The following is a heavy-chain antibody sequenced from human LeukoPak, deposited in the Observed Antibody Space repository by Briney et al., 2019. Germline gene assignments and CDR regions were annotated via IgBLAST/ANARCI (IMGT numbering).Heavy chain of an antibody. CDR1: GYSFTSYW. J-gene: IGHJ4*02. CDR3: ARHARYCSSTSCYSDY. V-gene: IGHV5-51*01. CDR2: IYPGDSDT. Sequence: KTGESLKISCKGSGYSFTSYWIGWVRQMPGKGLEWMGIIYPGDSDTRYSPSFQGQVTISADKSISTAYLQWSSLKASDTAMYYCARHARYCSSTSCYSDYWGQGTLVTVSS. D-gene: IGHD2-2*02.